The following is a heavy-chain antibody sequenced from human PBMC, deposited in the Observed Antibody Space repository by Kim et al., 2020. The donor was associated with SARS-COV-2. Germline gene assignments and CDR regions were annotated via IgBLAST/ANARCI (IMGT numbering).Heavy chain of an antibody. CDR3: ARGGESYSSSSLWFDP. V-gene: IGHV1-69*13. J-gene: IGHJ5*02. CDR1: GGTFSSYA. Sequence: SVKVSCKASGGTFSSYAISWVRQAPGQGLEWMGGIIPIFGTANYAQKFQGRVTITADESTSTAYMELSSLRSEDTAVYYCARGGESYSSSSLWFDPWGQGTLVTVSS. D-gene: IGHD6-6*01. CDR2: IIPIFGTA.